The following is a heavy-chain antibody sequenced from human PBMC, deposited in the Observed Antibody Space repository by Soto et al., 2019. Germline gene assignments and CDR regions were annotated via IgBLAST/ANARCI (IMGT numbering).Heavy chain of an antibody. CDR3: ARVNGDSSSSSDY. D-gene: IGHD6-13*01. J-gene: IGHJ4*02. CDR1: GFTFSSYS. Sequence: PGGSLRLSCAASGFTFSSYSMNWVRQAPGKGLEWVSSISSSSSYIYYADSVKGRFTISRDNAKNSLYLQMNSLRAEDTAVYYCARVNGDSSSSSDYWGQGTLVTVSS. CDR2: ISSSSSYI. V-gene: IGHV3-21*01.